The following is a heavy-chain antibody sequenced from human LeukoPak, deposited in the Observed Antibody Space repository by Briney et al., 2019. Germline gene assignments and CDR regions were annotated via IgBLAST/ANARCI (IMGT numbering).Heavy chain of an antibody. Sequence: SETLSLTCTVSGGSISSSSYYWGWIRQPPGKGLEWIGEINHSGSTNYNPSLKSRVTISVDTSKNQFSLKLSSVTAADTAVYYCARGTGYSSSWYPGVYYFDYWGQGTLVTVSS. J-gene: IGHJ4*02. CDR2: INHSGST. CDR3: ARGTGYSSSWYPGVYYFDY. D-gene: IGHD6-13*01. CDR1: GGSISSSSYY. V-gene: IGHV4-39*07.